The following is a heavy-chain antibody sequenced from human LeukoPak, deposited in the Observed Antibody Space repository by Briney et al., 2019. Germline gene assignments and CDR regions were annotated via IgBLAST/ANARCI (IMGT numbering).Heavy chain of an antibody. D-gene: IGHD1-26*01. V-gene: IGHV3-48*03. CDR1: GFTFSSVE. CDR3: ARGTTLSGSYHLDP. Sequence: GGSLRLSCAASGFTFSSVEMNWVRQPPGKGLEWVSYISSSGSNIYYADSVKGRFTISRDNAKNSLYLQMNSLRVEDTAIYYCARGTTLSGSYHLDPWDQGTLVTVSS. CDR2: ISSSGSNI. J-gene: IGHJ5*02.